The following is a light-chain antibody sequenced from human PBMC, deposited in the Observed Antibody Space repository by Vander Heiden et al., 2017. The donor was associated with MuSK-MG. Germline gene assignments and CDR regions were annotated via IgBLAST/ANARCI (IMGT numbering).Light chain of an antibody. Sequence: QSALTQPASVSGSPGQSITISCTGTSSDVGGYHYVSWYQQHPGKPPKLFIYDVSNRPSGVSNRFSASKAGTTASTTILGLQAEDDADYYCSSYTSSSSWVFGRGTKLTVL. CDR1: SSDVGGYHY. J-gene: IGLJ3*02. CDR3: SSYTSSSSWV. CDR2: DVS. V-gene: IGLV2-14*01.